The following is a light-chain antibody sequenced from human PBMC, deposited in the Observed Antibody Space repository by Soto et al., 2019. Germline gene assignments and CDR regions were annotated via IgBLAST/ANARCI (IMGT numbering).Light chain of an antibody. CDR1: QSISSW. V-gene: IGKV1-5*01. CDR3: QHAKSFPVT. J-gene: IGKJ5*01. CDR2: DAS. Sequence: DIQMTQSPSTLSASVGDRVTITCRASQSISSWLAWYQQKPGKAPKLLIYDASSLESGVPSRFSGSGSGTDFTLTITRLQPEDFATYDCQHAKSFPVTGGQGTRREIK.